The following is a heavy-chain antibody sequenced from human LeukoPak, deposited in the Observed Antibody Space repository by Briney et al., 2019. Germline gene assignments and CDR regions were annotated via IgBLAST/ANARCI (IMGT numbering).Heavy chain of an antibody. CDR3: AVDLGYSSGWYDY. CDR2: IYSGGRT. D-gene: IGHD6-19*01. J-gene: IGHJ4*02. Sequence: GGSLRLSCAVSGFTVSGNYMSWVRQAPGEGLEWVSVIYSGGRTYYADSVKGRFTISRDNSKNTLSLQMNSLRAEDTAVYYCAVDLGYSSGWYDYWGQGTLVTVSS. CDR1: GFTVSGNY. V-gene: IGHV3-66*01.